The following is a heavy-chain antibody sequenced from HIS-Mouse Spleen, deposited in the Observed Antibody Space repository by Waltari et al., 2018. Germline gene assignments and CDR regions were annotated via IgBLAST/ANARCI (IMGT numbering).Heavy chain of an antibody. CDR1: GFTFDDYA. CDR3: AKDGGRGEGMIQDRGGAFDI. Sequence: LSCAASGFTFDDYAMHWVRQAPGKGLEWVSGISWNSGSIGYADSVKGRFTISRDNAKNSLYLQMNSLRAEDTALYYCAKDGGRGEGMIQDRGGAFDIWGQGTMVTVSS. J-gene: IGHJ3*02. V-gene: IGHV3-9*01. D-gene: IGHD3-22*01. CDR2: ISWNSGSI.